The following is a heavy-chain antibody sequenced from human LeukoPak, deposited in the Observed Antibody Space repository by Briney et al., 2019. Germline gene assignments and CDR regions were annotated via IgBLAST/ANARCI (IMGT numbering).Heavy chain of an antibody. D-gene: IGHD3-16*02. CDR3: ARVERLRLGELSAPWAMDV. Sequence: GGSLRLSCAASGFTFSSYSMNWVRQAPGKGLEWVSSISSSSSYIYYADSVKGRFTISRDNAKNSLYLQMNSLRAEDTAVYYCARVERLRLGELSAPWAMDVWGQGTTVTVSS. J-gene: IGHJ6*02. CDR1: GFTFSSYS. CDR2: ISSSSSYI. V-gene: IGHV3-21*01.